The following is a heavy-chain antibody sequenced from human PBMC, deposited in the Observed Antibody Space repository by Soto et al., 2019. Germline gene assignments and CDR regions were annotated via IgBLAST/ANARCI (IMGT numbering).Heavy chain of an antibody. D-gene: IGHD2-15*01. Sequence: GGSLXLSCAASGFXFSNAWMNWVRQAPGKGLEWVGRIKSKTDGGTTDYAAPVKGRFTISRDDSKNTLYLQMNSLKTEDTAVYYCTFGGNGYYYYGMDVWGQGTTVTVSS. CDR2: IKSKTDGGTT. V-gene: IGHV3-15*07. CDR3: TFGGNGYYYYGMDV. J-gene: IGHJ6*02. CDR1: GFXFSNAW.